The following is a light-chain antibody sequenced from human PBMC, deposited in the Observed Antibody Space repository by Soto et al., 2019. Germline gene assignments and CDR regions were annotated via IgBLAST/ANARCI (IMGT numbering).Light chain of an antibody. CDR3: CSYTTSSTVV. V-gene: IGLV2-14*01. J-gene: IGLJ2*01. CDR2: DVS. Sequence: QSALTKPASVSGSPGQSITISCTGTSRDVGAYNYVSWYQQYPGKAPKVIIYDVSNRPSGVSNRFSGSKSGNTASLTISGLQAEDEADYYCCSYTTSSTVVFGGGTKLTVL. CDR1: SRDVGAYNY.